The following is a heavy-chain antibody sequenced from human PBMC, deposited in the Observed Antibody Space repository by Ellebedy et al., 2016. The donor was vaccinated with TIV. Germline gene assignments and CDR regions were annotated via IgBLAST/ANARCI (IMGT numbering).Heavy chain of an antibody. CDR2: INPNTGGT. CDR1: GYFLTDYY. CDR3: AREIRTGTDY. J-gene: IGHJ4*02. V-gene: IGHV1-2*02. D-gene: IGHD3/OR15-3a*01. Sequence: AASVKVSCKASGYFLTDYYMHWVRQAPGQGLEWMGWINPNTGGTNYAQKFQGRVTMTRDTSISTAYMELSRLRSDDTAVYYCAREIRTGTDYWGQGTLVTVSS.